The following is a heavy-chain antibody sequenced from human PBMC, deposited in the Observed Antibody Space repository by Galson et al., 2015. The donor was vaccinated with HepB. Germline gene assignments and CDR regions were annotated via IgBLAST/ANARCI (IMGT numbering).Heavy chain of an antibody. J-gene: IGHJ6*02. CDR2: ISSSSSYI. D-gene: IGHD4-17*01. CDR1: GFTFSSYS. Sequence: SLRLSCAASGFTFSSYSMNWVRQAPGKGLEWVPSISSSSSYIYYADSVKGRFTISRDNAKNSLYLQMNSLRAEDTAVYYCARDSSYGDYYYYGMDVWGQGTTVTVSS. V-gene: IGHV3-21*01. CDR3: ARDSSYGDYYYYGMDV.